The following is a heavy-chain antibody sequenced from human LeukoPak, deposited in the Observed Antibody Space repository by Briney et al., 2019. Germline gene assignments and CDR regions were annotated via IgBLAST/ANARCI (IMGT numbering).Heavy chain of an antibody. V-gene: IGHV3-66*01. CDR2: IYSGGST. CDR1: GFTVSSKY. J-gene: IGHJ4*02. Sequence: GGSLRLSCAASGFTVSSKYMSWVRQAPGKGLEWVSVIYSGGSTYYADSVKGRFTISRDNSKNTLYLQMNSLRAEDTAVYYCARGQVTTPLPLDYWGQGTLVTVSS. CDR3: ARGQVTTPLPLDY. D-gene: IGHD4-17*01.